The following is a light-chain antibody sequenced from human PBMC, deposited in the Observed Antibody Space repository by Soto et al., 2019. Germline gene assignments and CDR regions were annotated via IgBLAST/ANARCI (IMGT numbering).Light chain of an antibody. CDR2: CAS. J-gene: IGKJ5*01. CDR1: QSVSSN. CDR3: QQYDNWPIT. V-gene: IGKV3-15*01. Sequence: ERVRTQSPATLSVSPADRATLSCRASQSVSSNLACYQQKPRHAPRLFLYCASTRATASPPGICGSGSGTEFTLTISSLQSADFAVYYCQQYDNWPITFGQGTRLEIK.